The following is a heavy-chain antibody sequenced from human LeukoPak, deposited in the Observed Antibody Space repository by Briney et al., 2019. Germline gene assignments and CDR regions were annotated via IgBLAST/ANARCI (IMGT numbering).Heavy chain of an antibody. D-gene: IGHD3-22*01. CDR2: ISSNGGST. J-gene: IGHJ4*02. Sequence: GGSLRLSCAASGFTFSSYAMHWVRQAPGKGLEYVSAISSNGGSTYYANSVKGRFTISRDNSKNTLYLQMGSLRAEDMAMYYCARRTHDSGQSDYWGQGTLVTVSS. V-gene: IGHV3-64*01. CDR3: ARRTHDSGQSDY. CDR1: GFTFSSYA.